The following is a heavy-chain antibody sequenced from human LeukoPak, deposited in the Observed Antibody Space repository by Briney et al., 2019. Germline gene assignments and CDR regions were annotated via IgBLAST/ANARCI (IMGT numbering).Heavy chain of an antibody. CDR1: GFTFGDYA. Sequence: GGSLRLSCTASGFTFGDYAMSWVRQAPGKGLEWVGFIRSKAYGGTTEYAASVKGRFTISRDDSKSIAYLQMNSLKTEDTAVYYCTRDHGYLVVPAAIGYWGQGTLVTVSS. J-gene: IGHJ4*02. V-gene: IGHV3-49*04. D-gene: IGHD2-2*01. CDR3: TRDHGYLVVPAAIGY. CDR2: IRSKAYGGTT.